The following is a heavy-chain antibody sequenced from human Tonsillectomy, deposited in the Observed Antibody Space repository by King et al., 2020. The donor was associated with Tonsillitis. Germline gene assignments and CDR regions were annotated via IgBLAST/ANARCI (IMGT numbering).Heavy chain of an antibody. D-gene: IGHD6-19*01. CDR1: GFTFDDYA. V-gene: IGHV3-9*01. J-gene: IGHJ3*02. CDR3: AKDKKGSGWYAGAFDI. CDR2: ISWNSGSI. Sequence: VQLVESGGGLVQPGRSLRLSCAASGFTFDDYAMHWVRQAPGKGLEWVSGISWNSGSIGYADSVKGRFTISRDNAKNSLYLQMNSLSAEDTALYYCAKDKKGSGWYAGAFDIWGQGTMVTVSS.